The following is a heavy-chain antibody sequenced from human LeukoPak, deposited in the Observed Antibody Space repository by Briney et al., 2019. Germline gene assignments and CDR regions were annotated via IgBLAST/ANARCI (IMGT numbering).Heavy chain of an antibody. V-gene: IGHV3-23*01. CDR1: GFTFSNHA. D-gene: IGHD3-22*01. Sequence: GGSLRLSCASSGFTFSNHAMNWVRQAPGKGLEWVSAISATGGSTYYADSVKGRFTISRDNSKNTLFLQMINLRAEDTAVYYCAKDSRITMIVVDTYNWFDPWGQGTLVTVSS. CDR3: AKDSRITMIVVDTYNWFDP. CDR2: ISATGGST. J-gene: IGHJ5*02.